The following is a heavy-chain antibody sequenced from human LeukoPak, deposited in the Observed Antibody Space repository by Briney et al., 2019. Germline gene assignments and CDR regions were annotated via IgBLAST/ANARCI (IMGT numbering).Heavy chain of an antibody. CDR1: GFTFSEYW. V-gene: IGHV3-74*01. D-gene: IGHD4-17*01. Sequence: GGSLRLSCAASGFTFSEYWMHWVRQAPGKGLVWVSRINSDGTTINYADSVKGRFSISRDNAKNTLYLQMNSLRAEDMAVYYCAREEITVTDAFDIWGQGTMVTVSS. CDR2: INSDGTTI. CDR3: AREEITVTDAFDI. J-gene: IGHJ3*02.